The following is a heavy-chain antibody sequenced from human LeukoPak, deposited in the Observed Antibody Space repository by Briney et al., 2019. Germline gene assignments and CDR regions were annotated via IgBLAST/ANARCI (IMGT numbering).Heavy chain of an antibody. CDR2: ISSSSSYI. V-gene: IGHV3-21*01. D-gene: IGHD1-7*01. Sequence: PGGSLRLSCAASGLTFSSYSMNWVRQAPGKGLEWVSSISSSSSYIYYADSVKGRFTISRDNAKNSLYLQMNSLRAEDTAVYYCARQTGTFYYFDYWGQGTLVTVSS. CDR1: GLTFSSYS. CDR3: ARQTGTFYYFDY. J-gene: IGHJ4*02.